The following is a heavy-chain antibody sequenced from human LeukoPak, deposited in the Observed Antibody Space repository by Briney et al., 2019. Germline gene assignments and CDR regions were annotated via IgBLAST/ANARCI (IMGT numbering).Heavy chain of an antibody. CDR3: VTGCVGSPNCQTTGYDH. CDR1: GFTFSIYA. J-gene: IGHJ4*02. CDR2: INDSGRNT. V-gene: IGHV3-23*01. D-gene: IGHD2-2*01. Sequence: GGSLRLSCAASGFTFSIYAMKWVRQGPGKGLGWVSGINDSGRNTYYSDSVKGRFTISRDNSESTVYLQINSLTDEDTAQHYCVTGCVGSPNCQTTGYDHWGQGTLVTVS.